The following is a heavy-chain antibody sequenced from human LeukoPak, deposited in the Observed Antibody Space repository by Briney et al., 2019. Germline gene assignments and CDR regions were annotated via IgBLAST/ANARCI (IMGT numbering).Heavy chain of an antibody. CDR1: GGSFSGYY. Sequence: SETLSLTCAVYGGSFSGYYWSWIRQPPGKGLEWIGNIYYTGSTYYNPSLKSRVTISVDTSKNQFSLKLSSVTAADTAVYYCARGIGYGCYKVSYYMDVWGKGTTVTISS. V-gene: IGHV4-59*01. CDR3: ARGIGYGCYKVSYYMDV. CDR2: IYYTGST. J-gene: IGHJ6*03. D-gene: IGHD2-2*02.